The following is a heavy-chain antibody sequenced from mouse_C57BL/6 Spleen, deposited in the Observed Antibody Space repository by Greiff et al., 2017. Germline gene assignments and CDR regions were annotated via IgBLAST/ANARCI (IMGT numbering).Heavy chain of an antibody. CDR3: ARGGPYGSSYVERFDY. J-gene: IGHJ2*01. V-gene: IGHV1-63*01. Sequence: QVQLQQSGAELVRPGTSVKMSCKASGYTFTNYWIGWAKQRPGHGLEWIGDIYPGGGYTNYNEKFKGKATLTADKSSSTAYMQFSSLTSEDSAIYYCARGGPYGSSYVERFDYWGQGTTLTGSS. CDR1: GYTFTNYW. CDR2: IYPGGGYT. D-gene: IGHD1-1*01.